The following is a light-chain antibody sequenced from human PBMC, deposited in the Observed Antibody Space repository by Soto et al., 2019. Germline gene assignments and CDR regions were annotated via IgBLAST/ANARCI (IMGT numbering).Light chain of an antibody. CDR3: SSYTSSSTPWV. CDR2: DVS. V-gene: IGLV2-14*01. J-gene: IGLJ3*02. Sequence: QSVLTQPASVSGSPGQSITISCTGTSSDVGGYNYVSWYQQHPGKAPKLIIYDVSNRPSGVSNRFSGSKSGNTASLTISGLQAEDEADYYCSSYTSSSTPWVFGGGTKVTVL. CDR1: SSDVGGYNY.